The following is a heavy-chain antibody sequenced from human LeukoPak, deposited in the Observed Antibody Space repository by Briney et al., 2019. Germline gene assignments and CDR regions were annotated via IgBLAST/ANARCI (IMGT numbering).Heavy chain of an antibody. D-gene: IGHD2-21*02. Sequence: GGSLRLSCAASGFTFSNYAMSWVRQAPGKGLEWVSSISGSGDSTYYADSVKGRFTVSRDNSKNTLYVQMKSLRAEDTAVYYCAKDFVVVPGNVNYFDYWGQGTLVTVSS. V-gene: IGHV3-23*01. J-gene: IGHJ4*02. CDR3: AKDFVVVPGNVNYFDY. CDR1: GFTFSNYA. CDR2: ISGSGDST.